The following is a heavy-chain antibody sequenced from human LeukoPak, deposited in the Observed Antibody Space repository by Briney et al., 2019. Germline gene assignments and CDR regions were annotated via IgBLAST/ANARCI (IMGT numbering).Heavy chain of an antibody. CDR2: ISWNSGRI. CDR3: ARDLLIGPYYFDY. Sequence: PGGSLRLSCAASGFTFDDYAMHWVRQAPGKGLEWVSSISWNSGRIGYADSVKGRFTISRDNAKNSLYLQMNSLRAEDTAVYYCARDLLIGPYYFDYWGQGTLVTVSS. D-gene: IGHD5-12*01. J-gene: IGHJ4*02. CDR1: GFTFDDYA. V-gene: IGHV3-9*01.